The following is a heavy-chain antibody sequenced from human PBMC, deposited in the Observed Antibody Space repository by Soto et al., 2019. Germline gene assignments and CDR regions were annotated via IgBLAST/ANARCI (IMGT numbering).Heavy chain of an antibody. J-gene: IGHJ6*02. D-gene: IGHD2-8*01. CDR1: GFTFSSYS. CDR3: ARDGWGYCTNGVCYGNYYYYGMEV. CDR2: ISSSSSTI. Sequence: GGSLRLSCAASGFTFSSYSMNWVRQAPGKGLEWVSYISSSSSTIYYADSVKGRFTISRDNAKNSLYLQMNSLRDEDTAVYYCARDGWGYCTNGVCYGNYYYYGMEVWGQGTTVTVSS. V-gene: IGHV3-48*02.